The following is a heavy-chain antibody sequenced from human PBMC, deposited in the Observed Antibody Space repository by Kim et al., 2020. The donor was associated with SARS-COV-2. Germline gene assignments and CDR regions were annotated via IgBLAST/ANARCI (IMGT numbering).Heavy chain of an antibody. CDR3: ARGLPAAGNPFCGMDV. V-gene: IGHV4-59*01. D-gene: IGHD6-13*01. CDR2: IYYSGST. Sequence: SETLSLTCTVSGGSISSYYWSWIRQPPGKGLEWIGYIYYSGSTNYNPSLKSRVTISVDTSKNQFSLKLSSVTAADTAVDYCARGLPAAGNPFCGMDVWGHGTTVTVSS. CDR1: GGSISSYY. J-gene: IGHJ6*02.